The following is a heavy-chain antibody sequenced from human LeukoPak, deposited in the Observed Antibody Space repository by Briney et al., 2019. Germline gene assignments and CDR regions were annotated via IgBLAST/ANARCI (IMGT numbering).Heavy chain of an antibody. CDR3: ARGGPRYSSSWFDY. V-gene: IGHV4-38-2*02. J-gene: IGHJ4*02. CDR1: GYSISSGYY. D-gene: IGHD6-13*01. Sequence: SETLSLTCTVSGYSISSGYYWGWIRQPPGKGLEWIGSIYHSGSTYYNPSLKSRVTISVDTSKNQFSLKLSSVTAADTAVYYCARGGPRYSSSWFDYWGQGTLVTVSS. CDR2: IYHSGST.